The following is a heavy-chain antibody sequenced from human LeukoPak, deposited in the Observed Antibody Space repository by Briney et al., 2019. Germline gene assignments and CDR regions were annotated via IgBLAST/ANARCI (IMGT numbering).Heavy chain of an antibody. J-gene: IGHJ6*02. D-gene: IGHD6-19*01. V-gene: IGHV1-46*01. CDR2: INPSGGST. Sequence: ASVKVSCKASGYTFTSYCMHWVRQAPGQGLEWMGIINPSGGSTSYAQKFQGRVTMTRDTSTSTVYMELSSLRSEDTAVYYCARDRRLYSSGWYQYDYYYGMDVWGQGTTVTVSS. CDR3: ARDRRLYSSGWYQYDYYYGMDV. CDR1: GYTFTSYC.